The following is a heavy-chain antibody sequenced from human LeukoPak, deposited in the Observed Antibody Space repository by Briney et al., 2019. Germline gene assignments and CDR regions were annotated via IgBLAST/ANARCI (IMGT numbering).Heavy chain of an antibody. D-gene: IGHD5-18*01. CDR2: IKQDGGEK. V-gene: IGHV3-7*01. Sequence: GGSLTLSCTASGFTFSNYWMSWGRRAPGRGLEGVANIKQDGGEKYYVDSVKGRFTISRDNAKNPLYLQMNSLRAEDTAVYYCARDRGYRYGPVDYWGQGTLVTVSS. J-gene: IGHJ4*02. CDR1: GFTFSNYW. CDR3: ARDRGYRYGPVDY.